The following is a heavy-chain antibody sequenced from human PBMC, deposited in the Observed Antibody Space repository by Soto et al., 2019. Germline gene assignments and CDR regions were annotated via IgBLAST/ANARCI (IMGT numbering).Heavy chain of an antibody. CDR1: GFTVSSNY. Sequence: EVQLVESGGGLIQPGGSLRLSCAASGFTVSSNYMSWVRQAPGKGLEWVSVIYSGGSTYYADSVKGRFTISRDNSKNTLYLQMNSLRAEDTAVYYCARVIWQLGPGGMDVWGQGTTVTVSS. D-gene: IGHD6-6*01. V-gene: IGHV3-53*01. CDR3: ARVIWQLGPGGMDV. J-gene: IGHJ6*02. CDR2: IYSGGST.